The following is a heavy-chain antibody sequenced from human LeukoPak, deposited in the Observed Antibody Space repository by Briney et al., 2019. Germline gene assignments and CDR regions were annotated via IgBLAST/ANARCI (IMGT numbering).Heavy chain of an antibody. CDR1: GASISSYY. J-gene: IGHJ4*02. CDR3: ARDGVENSSWYPLDS. D-gene: IGHD6-13*01. Sequence: SETLSLICTVSGASISSYYWSWVRQPAGEGLEWIGRIYTSGSTNYKPSLKSRVTMSVDTSKNQFFLKLTSVTAADTAVYYCARDGVENSSWYPLDSWGPGTLVTVSS. V-gene: IGHV4-4*07. CDR2: IYTSGST.